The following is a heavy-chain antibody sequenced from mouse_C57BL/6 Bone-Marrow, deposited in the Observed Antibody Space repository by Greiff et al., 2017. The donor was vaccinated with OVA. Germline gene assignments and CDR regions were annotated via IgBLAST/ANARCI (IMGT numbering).Heavy chain of an antibody. J-gene: IGHJ4*01. Sequence: VQLQQSGAELVRPGTSVKMSCKASGYTFTNYWIGWAKQRPGHGLEWIGDIYPGGGYTNYNEKFKGKATLTADKSSSTAYMQFSNLTSEDSAIYYCARRDYLYAMDYWGQGTSVTVSS. CDR3: ARRDYLYAMDY. CDR1: GYTFTNYW. CDR2: IYPGGGYT. V-gene: IGHV1-63*01. D-gene: IGHD5-5*01.